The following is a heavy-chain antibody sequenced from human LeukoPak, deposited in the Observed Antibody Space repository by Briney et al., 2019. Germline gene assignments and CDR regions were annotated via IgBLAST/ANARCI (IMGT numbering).Heavy chain of an antibody. CDR3: ARDWGELGSY. Sequence: SETLSLTCTVSGGSIDSCYWSWIRQPAGKGLEWIGRIYTSGSSNYNPSLKSRVTMSIDTSKNQFSLKLTSVTAADTAVYYCARDWGELGSYWGQGILVTVSS. D-gene: IGHD1-26*01. CDR2: IYTSGSS. CDR1: GGSIDSCY. J-gene: IGHJ4*02. V-gene: IGHV4-4*07.